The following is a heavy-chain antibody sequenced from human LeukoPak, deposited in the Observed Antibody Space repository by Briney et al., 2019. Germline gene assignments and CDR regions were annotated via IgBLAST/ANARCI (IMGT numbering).Heavy chain of an antibody. CDR2: IGAYNGDT. J-gene: IGHJ4*02. Sequence: ASVKVSCKPSGYTFTSLGISWVRQAPGQGLEWMGWIGAYNGDTNYAQKFQGRVTMTTDTSTSTAYMDLRSLRSDDTAVYYCTRDHCRGDNCLSFDYWGQGTLVTVSS. V-gene: IGHV1-18*01. CDR1: GYTFTSLG. CDR3: TRDHCRGDNCLSFDY. D-gene: IGHD2-15*01.